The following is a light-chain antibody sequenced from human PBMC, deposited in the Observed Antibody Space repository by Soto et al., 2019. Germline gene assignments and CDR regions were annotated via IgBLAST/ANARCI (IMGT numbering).Light chain of an antibody. J-gene: IGLJ3*02. V-gene: IGLV2-14*01. CDR3: CSYAGNGAWV. CDR2: EVN. Sequence: QSALTQPASVSGSPGQSVTISCTGTSSDVGGYDYVSWYQQHPGTAPKLILYEVNNWPSGVSNRFSGSKSGNTASLTISGLQAEDEGDFYCCSYAGNGAWVFGGGTKLTVL. CDR1: SSDVGGYDY.